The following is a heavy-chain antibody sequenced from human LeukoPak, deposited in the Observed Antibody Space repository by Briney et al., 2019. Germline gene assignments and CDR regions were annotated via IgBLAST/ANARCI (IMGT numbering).Heavy chain of an antibody. V-gene: IGHV3-30*02. D-gene: IGHD2-2*01. J-gene: IGHJ3*02. CDR2: IRFDGSNK. CDR3: AALQSYCSRTSCYGGDASHM. Sequence: PGGSLRLSCVTSGFTFSNYGMHWVRQAPGKGLEWVAFIRFDGSNKYYVDSVKGRFTISRDNSKHTVFLQMNSLRAEDTAVYYCAALQSYCSRTSCYGGDASHMWGQGTMVTVSS. CDR1: GFTFSNYG.